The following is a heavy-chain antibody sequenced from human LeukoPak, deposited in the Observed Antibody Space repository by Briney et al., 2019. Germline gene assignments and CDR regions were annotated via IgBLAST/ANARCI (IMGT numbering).Heavy chain of an antibody. CDR3: AKDGRGYSGYDYGARFDY. Sequence: SETLSLTCAVYGGSFSGYYWSWIRQPPGKGLEWIGEINHSGSTNYNPSLKSRVTISVDTSKNQFSLKLSSVTAADTAVYYCAKDGRGYSGYDYGARFDYWGQGTLVTVSS. CDR1: GGSFSGYY. V-gene: IGHV4-34*01. D-gene: IGHD5-12*01. J-gene: IGHJ4*02. CDR2: INHSGST.